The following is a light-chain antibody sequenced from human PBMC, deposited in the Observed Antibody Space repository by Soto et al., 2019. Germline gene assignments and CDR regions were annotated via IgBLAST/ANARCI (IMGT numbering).Light chain of an antibody. CDR1: QSVSTI. V-gene: IGKV3-15*01. CDR3: QQYNNWPPWT. J-gene: IGKJ1*01. Sequence: EVVLTQSPGTLSLSPGERATLSCMAIQSVSTIFLAWYQQKPGQAPRLLIYGASTRATGIPARFSGSGSGTEFTLTISSLQSEDFAVYYCQQYNNWPPWTFGQGTKVDI. CDR2: GAS.